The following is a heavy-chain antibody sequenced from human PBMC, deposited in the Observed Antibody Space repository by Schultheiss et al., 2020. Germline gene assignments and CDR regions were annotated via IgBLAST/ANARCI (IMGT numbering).Heavy chain of an antibody. V-gene: IGHV4-59*10. CDR3: ARDTYYYGLDV. Sequence: SETLSLTCAVYGGSFSGYYWSWIRQPPGKGLEWIGRLYTSGNTSYKSSLKSRVTISVDTSKNQFSLKLSSVTAADTAVYYCARDTYYYGLDVWGQGTAVTVSS. CDR2: LYTSGNT. CDR1: GGSFSGYY. J-gene: IGHJ6*02.